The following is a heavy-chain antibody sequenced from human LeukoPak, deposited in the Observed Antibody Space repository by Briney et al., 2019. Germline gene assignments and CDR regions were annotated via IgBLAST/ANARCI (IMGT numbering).Heavy chain of an antibody. CDR2: ISAYNGNT. Sequence: ASVKVSCKASGYTFNGYYMQWVRQAPGQGLEWMGWISAYNGNTNYAQKLQGRVTMTTDTSTSTAYMELRSLRSDDTAVYYCARALHTTGWSNWGQGTLVTVSS. CDR3: ARALHTTGWSN. D-gene: IGHD4-17*01. CDR1: GYTFNGYY. J-gene: IGHJ4*02. V-gene: IGHV1-18*04.